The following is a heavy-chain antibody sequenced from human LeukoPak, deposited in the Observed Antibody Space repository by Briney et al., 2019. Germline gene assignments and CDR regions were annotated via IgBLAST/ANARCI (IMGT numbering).Heavy chain of an antibody. CDR3: ARVGSSGGYRDWDFDL. V-gene: IGHV4-59*08. Sequence: PSETLSLTCTVSGGSISSYYWSWIRQPPGKGLEWIGYIYYSGSTNYNPSLKSRVTISVDTSKNQFSLKLSSVTAADTAVDYCARVGSSGGYRDWDFDLCFRGTLVTVSS. J-gene: IGHJ2*01. D-gene: IGHD6-19*01. CDR1: GGSISSYY. CDR2: IYYSGST.